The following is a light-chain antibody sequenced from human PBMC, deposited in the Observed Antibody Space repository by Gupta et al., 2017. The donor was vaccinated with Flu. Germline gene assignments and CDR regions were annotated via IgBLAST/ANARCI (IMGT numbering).Light chain of an antibody. CDR2: LGS. J-gene: IGKJ1*01. V-gene: IGKV2-28*01. CDR1: QSLPHSNGYNY. CDR3: MQALQTWT. Sequence: DLVMTQSPLSLPVTPGEPASISCRSSQSLPHSNGYNYLDWYLQKPGQSPQLLIYLGSNRASGVPDRFSGSGSGTDFTLKISRVEAEDVGVYYCMQALQTWTFGQGTKVEIK.